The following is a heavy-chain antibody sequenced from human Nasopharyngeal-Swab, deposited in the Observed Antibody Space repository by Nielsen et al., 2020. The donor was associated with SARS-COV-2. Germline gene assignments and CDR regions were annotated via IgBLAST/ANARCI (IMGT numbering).Heavy chain of an antibody. J-gene: IGHJ4*02. CDR3: KLELRYPPRNFDS. Sequence: SETLSLTCAVYGGSFSGYYWSWIRQPPGKGLEWIGEINHSGSTNYNPSLKSRVTISVDTSKNQFSLKLSSVTAADTAVYYCKLELRYPPRNFDSWGPGPLVTVSS. CDR2: INHSGST. CDR1: GGSFSGYY. V-gene: IGHV4-34*01. D-gene: IGHD1-7*01.